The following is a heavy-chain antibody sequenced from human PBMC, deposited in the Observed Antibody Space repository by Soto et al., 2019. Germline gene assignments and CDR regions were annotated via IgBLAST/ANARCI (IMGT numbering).Heavy chain of an antibody. CDR1: GGSISSHY. CDR2: IYTSGST. Sequence: WQTLALTCTVSGGSISSHYWRWIRQPAGKGLEWIGRIYTSGSTNYNPSLKSRVTMSVDTSKNQFSLKLSSVTAADTAVYYCERDYHPTGTTDSWEQVTSLTVS. D-gene: IGHD1-7*01. V-gene: IGHV4-4*07. CDR3: ERDYHPTGTTDS. J-gene: IGHJ4*02.